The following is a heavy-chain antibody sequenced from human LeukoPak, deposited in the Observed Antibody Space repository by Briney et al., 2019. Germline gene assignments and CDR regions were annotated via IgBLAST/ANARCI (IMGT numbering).Heavy chain of an antibody. J-gene: IGHJ4*02. CDR2: IIPIFGTA. Sequence: ASVTVSFKASGGTFSSYAISWVRQAPAQGLEWMGGIIPIFGTANYAQKFQGRVTITADKSTSTAYMELSSLRSEDTAVYYCAREALGYCSSTSCSNYFDYWGQGTLVTVSS. CDR3: AREALGYCSSTSCSNYFDY. CDR1: GGTFSSYA. V-gene: IGHV1-69*06. D-gene: IGHD2-2*01.